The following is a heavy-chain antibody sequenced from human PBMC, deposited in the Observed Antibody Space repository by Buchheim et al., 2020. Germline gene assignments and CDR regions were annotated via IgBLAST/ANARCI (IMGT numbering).Heavy chain of an antibody. CDR1: GGTLYSYA. D-gene: IGHD5-12*01. Sequence: QVQLVQSGAEVKKPGSSVKVSCKASGGTLYSYAISWVRQAPGQGLEWMGGINPMFDTPNYAQNFQGRLTITADASTSIAYMELRSLRSEDTAVYYCATSGYDYPYYFDYWGQGTL. V-gene: IGHV1-69*01. CDR3: ATSGYDYPYYFDY. CDR2: INPMFDTP. J-gene: IGHJ4*02.